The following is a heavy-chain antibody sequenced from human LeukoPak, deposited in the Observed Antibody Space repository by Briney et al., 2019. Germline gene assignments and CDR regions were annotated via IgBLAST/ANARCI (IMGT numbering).Heavy chain of an antibody. Sequence: GGSLRLSCAASGFTFSSYWMHWVRQAPGKGLVWVSRIKSAGSSIMYADSVKGRFTISRDNAKNTLYLQMNSQRAEDTAVYYCARDLDYGGKSNFDYWGQGTLVTVSS. J-gene: IGHJ4*02. D-gene: IGHD4-23*01. CDR1: GFTFSSYW. CDR2: IKSAGSSI. V-gene: IGHV3-74*03. CDR3: ARDLDYGGKSNFDY.